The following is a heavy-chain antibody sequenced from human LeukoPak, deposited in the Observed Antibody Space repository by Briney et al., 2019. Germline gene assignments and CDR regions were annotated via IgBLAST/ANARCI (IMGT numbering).Heavy chain of an antibody. Sequence: ASVKVSCKASGYTFTSYYMHWVRQAPGQGLEWMGRIIPILGIANYAQKFQGRVTITADKSTSTAYMELSSLRSEDTAVYYCARDNGYSYGITFDYWGQGTLVTVSS. V-gene: IGHV1-69*04. CDR1: GYTFTSYY. CDR3: ARDNGYSYGITFDY. J-gene: IGHJ4*02. CDR2: IIPILGIA. D-gene: IGHD5-18*01.